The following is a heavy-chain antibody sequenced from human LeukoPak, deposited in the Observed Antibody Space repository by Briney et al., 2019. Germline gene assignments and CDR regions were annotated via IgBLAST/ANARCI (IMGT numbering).Heavy chain of an antibody. Sequence: GGTLRLSCAASGFTFSSYGMSWVRQAPGKGLEWVSGISGSGDSTHYANSVKGRFTISRDNSKNTLYLQMNSLRAEDSAVYYCAKNYGSGSSVKYYYYMDVWGQGTLVTVSS. J-gene: IGHJ6*03. CDR1: GFTFSSYG. CDR2: ISGSGDST. CDR3: AKNYGSGSSVKYYYYMDV. D-gene: IGHD3-10*01. V-gene: IGHV3-23*01.